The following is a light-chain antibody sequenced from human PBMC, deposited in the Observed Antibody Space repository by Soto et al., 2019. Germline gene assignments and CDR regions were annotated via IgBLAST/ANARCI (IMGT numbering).Light chain of an antibody. CDR2: GAS. CDR3: QQSDSTPRA. CDR1: QSISSL. V-gene: IGKV1-39*01. J-gene: IGKJ1*01. Sequence: DIQMTQSPSSLSASVGDRVTITCRASQSISSLLNWYQQKPGKAPKLLIYGASSFQSGVPSRFSGSGSGTDFTLTISSLQPEDFATYYCQQSDSTPRAFGQGTKVEIK.